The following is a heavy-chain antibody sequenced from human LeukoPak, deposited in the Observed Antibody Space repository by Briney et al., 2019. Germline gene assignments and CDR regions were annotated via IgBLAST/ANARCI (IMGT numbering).Heavy chain of an antibody. CDR1: GGTFSSYA. Sequence: SVKVSCKASGGTFSSYAINWVRQAPGQGLEWMGGIIPIFGTANYAQKFQGRVTITADKSASTAYMELSSLRSEDTAVYYCARDFCGGDCYSKDAFDIWGQGTMVTVSS. CDR3: ARDFCGGDCYSKDAFDI. D-gene: IGHD2-21*02. CDR2: IIPIFGTA. V-gene: IGHV1-69*06. J-gene: IGHJ3*02.